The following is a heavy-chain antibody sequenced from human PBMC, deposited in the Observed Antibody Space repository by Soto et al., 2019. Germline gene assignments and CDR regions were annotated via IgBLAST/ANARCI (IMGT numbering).Heavy chain of an antibody. J-gene: IGHJ4*02. V-gene: IGHV3-30*18. CDR2: ISYDGSNK. Sequence: QVQLVESGGGVVQPGRSLRLSCAASGFTFSSYGMHWVRQAPGKGLEWVAFISYDGSNKDYADSVKGRFTISRDNSKNTLYVQMNSLRAEDTAVYHCAKDGRAYCTNGVCSRDFDYWGQGTLVTVSS. CDR1: GFTFSSYG. CDR3: AKDGRAYCTNGVCSRDFDY. D-gene: IGHD2-8*01.